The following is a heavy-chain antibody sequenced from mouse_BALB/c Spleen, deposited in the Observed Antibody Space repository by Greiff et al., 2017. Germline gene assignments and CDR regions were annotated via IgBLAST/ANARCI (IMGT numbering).Heavy chain of an antibody. CDR3: ARSGLTGTGY. CDR2: IYPGDGDT. D-gene: IGHD4-1*01. J-gene: IGHJ2*01. V-gene: IGHV1-87*01. Sequence: VQLHQSGAELARPGASVKLSCKASGYTFTSYWMQWVKQRPGQGLEWIGAIYPGDGDTRYTQKFKGKATLTADTSSSTAYMQLSSLASEDSAVYYCARSGLTGTGYWGQGTTLTVSS. CDR1: GYTFTSYW.